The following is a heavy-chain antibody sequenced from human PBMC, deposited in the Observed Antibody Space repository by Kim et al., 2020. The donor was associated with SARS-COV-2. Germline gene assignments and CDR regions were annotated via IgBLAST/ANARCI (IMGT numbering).Heavy chain of an antibody. CDR2: INPSGGST. J-gene: IGHJ2*01. Sequence: ASVKVSCKASGYTFTSYYMHWVRQAPGQGLEWMGIINPSGGSTSYAQKFQGRVTMTRHTSTSTVYMELSSLRSEDTAVYYCARDLVRNDNHLILPPAYGSGSYYKFTDWYFDLWGRGTLVTVSS. D-gene: IGHD3-10*01. V-gene: IGHV1-46*01. CDR3: ARDLVRNDNHLILPPAYGSGSYYKFTDWYFDL. CDR1: GYTFTSYY.